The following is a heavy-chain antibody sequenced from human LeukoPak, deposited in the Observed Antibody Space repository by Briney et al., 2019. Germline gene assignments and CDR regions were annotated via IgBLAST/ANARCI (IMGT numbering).Heavy chain of an antibody. V-gene: IGHV3-23*01. CDR3: AKGGGGVVVPYYYYYMDV. D-gene: IGHD2-15*01. CDR2: ISGSGGST. CDR1: GFTFSSYG. J-gene: IGHJ6*03. Sequence: GGSLRLSCAASGFTFSSYGMSWVRQAPGKGLEWVSAISGSGGSTYYADSVKGRFTISRDNSKNTLYLQMNSLRAEDTAVYYCAKGGGGVVVPYYYYYMDVWGKGTTVTISS.